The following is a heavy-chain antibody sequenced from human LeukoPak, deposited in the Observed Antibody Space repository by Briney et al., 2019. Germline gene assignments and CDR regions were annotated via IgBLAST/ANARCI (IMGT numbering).Heavy chain of an antibody. J-gene: IGHJ6*02. Sequence: SETLSLTCTVSGGSISSGAYYWSWIRQHPGKGLEWIGYVYYSGSTNYNPSLKSRVTISVDTSKNQFSLKLSSVTAADTAVYYCARGPTVTTFYYYYYGMDVWGQGTTVTVSS. CDR3: ARGPTVTTFYYYYYGMDV. CDR1: GGSISSGAYY. V-gene: IGHV4-61*08. CDR2: VYYSGST. D-gene: IGHD4-17*01.